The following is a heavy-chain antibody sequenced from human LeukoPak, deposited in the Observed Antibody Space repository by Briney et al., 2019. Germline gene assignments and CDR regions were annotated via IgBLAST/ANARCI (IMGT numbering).Heavy chain of an antibody. CDR2: ISAYNGNT. V-gene: IGHV1-18*01. CDR3: ARVQGGGVLADY. D-gene: IGHD3-16*01. Sequence: ASVKVSCKASGYTFTSYGISWVRQAPGQGLEWMGWISAYNGNTNYAQKLQGRVTMTTDTSTSTAYVELRSLRSDDTAVYYCARVQGGGVLADYWGQGTLVTVSS. J-gene: IGHJ4*02. CDR1: GYTFTSYG.